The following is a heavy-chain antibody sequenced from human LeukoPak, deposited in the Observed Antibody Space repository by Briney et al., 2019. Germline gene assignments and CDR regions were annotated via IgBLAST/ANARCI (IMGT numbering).Heavy chain of an antibody. Sequence: LPETLSLTCTVSGGSISSYYWSWLRQPPGKGLEWIGYIYYSGSTNYNPSLKSRVTISVDTSKNQFSLKLSSVTAADTAVYYCARSWGIFGVVRYAFDIWGQGTMVTVSS. CDR3: ARSWGIFGVVRYAFDI. CDR2: IYYSGST. D-gene: IGHD3-3*01. J-gene: IGHJ3*02. CDR1: GGSISSYY. V-gene: IGHV4-59*08.